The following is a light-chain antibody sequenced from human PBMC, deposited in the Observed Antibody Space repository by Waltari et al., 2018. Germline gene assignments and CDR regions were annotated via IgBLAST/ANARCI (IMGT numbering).Light chain of an antibody. J-gene: IGKJ1*01. CDR3: QHYLRLPVT. Sequence: EIVLTQSPGTLSLSLGVRATASCRTSQSVSRALAWDQQKPGQAPRLLIYGASTRATGIPDRFSGSGSGTDFSLTISRLEPDDFAVYYCQHYLRLPVTFGQGTTVEI. CDR2: GAS. CDR1: QSVSRA. V-gene: IGKV3-20*01.